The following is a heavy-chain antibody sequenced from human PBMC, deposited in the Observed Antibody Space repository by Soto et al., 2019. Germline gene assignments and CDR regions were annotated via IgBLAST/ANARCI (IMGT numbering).Heavy chain of an antibody. CDR1: GGTFSSYA. CDR3: ARAWGTTHIPVAGTWFDP. J-gene: IGHJ5*02. V-gene: IGHV1-69*13. D-gene: IGHD6-19*01. CDR2: IIPIFGTA. Sequence: ASVKVSCEASGGTFSSYAISWVRQAPGQGLEWMGGIIPIFGTANYAQKFQGRATITADESTSTAYMELSSLRSEDTAVYYCARAWGTTHIPVAGTWFDPWGQGTLLTVS.